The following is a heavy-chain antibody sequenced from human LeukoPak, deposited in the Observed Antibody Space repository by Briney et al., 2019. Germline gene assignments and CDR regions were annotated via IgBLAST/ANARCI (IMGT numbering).Heavy chain of an antibody. Sequence: PGGSLRLSCAASGFTFSSYWMSWVRQAPGKGLEWVANIKQDGSEKYYVDSVKGRFTISRDNAKNSLYLQMNSLRAEDTAVYYCARAVHYYDSSGYSDYGMDVWGQGTTVTISS. V-gene: IGHV3-7*01. CDR3: ARAVHYYDSSGYSDYGMDV. J-gene: IGHJ6*02. D-gene: IGHD3-22*01. CDR1: GFTFSSYW. CDR2: IKQDGSEK.